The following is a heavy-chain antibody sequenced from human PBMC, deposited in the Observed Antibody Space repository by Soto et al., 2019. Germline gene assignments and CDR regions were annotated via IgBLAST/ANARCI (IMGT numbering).Heavy chain of an antibody. CDR2: IYPGDSDT. J-gene: IGHJ6*02. CDR3: ARLFAASIYYYYAMDG. Sequence: PGESLKISYKGSGYSFPSYWIGWVRQMPGKDLEWMGIIYPGDSDTRYSPSFQGQVTISADKSISTAYLQWSSLKASDTAMYYCARLFAASIYYYYAMDGCGHGTKVTVSS. D-gene: IGHD3-3*02. CDR1: GYSFPSYW. V-gene: IGHV5-51*01.